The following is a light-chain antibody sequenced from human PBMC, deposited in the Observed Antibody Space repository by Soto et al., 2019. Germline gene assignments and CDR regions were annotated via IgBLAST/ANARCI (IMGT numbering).Light chain of an antibody. J-gene: IGLJ3*02. CDR2: EVT. V-gene: IGLV2-14*01. Sequence: QSALTQSASVSGSPGQSITISCTGTSSDVGGYTYVSWYQQHPGKAPKLIISEVTNRPSGVSHRFSGSKSGNTASLTISGLQAADEAEYYCSSYTSSSTLVFGGGTKVTVL. CDR3: SSYTSSSTLV. CDR1: SSDVGGYTY.